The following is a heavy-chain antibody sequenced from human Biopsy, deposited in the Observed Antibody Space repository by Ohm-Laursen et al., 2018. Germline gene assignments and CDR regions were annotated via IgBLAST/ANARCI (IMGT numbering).Heavy chain of an antibody. V-gene: IGHV4-31*01. CDR1: GGSISNNNYY. Sequence: SETPSLTCTVSGGSISNNNYYWGRIRQRPGKGLEWIGYIFNSANTYYNPSLKNLITISGDTSKNQFSLKLNSVTAADTAVYYCARGDYFDSNGYFWFDPWGQGTLVTVSS. D-gene: IGHD3-22*01. CDR3: ARGDYFDSNGYFWFDP. J-gene: IGHJ5*02. CDR2: IFNSANT.